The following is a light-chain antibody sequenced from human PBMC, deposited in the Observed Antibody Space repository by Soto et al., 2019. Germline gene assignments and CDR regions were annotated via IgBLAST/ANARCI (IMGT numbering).Light chain of an antibody. V-gene: IGKV3-11*01. CDR2: DAS. CDR3: QQRSNWIT. J-gene: IGKJ5*01. CDR1: QSVSSY. Sequence: EIVLTQSPATLSLSPGERAPLSCRASQSVSSYLAWYQQKPGQAPSLLIYDASNRATGIPARFSGSGSGTYFTLTISSLEPEDVAVYYCQQRSNWITFGQGTRLEIK.